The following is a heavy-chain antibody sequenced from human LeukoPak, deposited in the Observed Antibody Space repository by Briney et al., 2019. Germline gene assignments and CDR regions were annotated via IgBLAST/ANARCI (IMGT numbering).Heavy chain of an antibody. D-gene: IGHD6-6*01. CDR3: ARAKRRDSSSFGY. CDR2: INHSGST. Sequence: SETLSLTCAVYGGSFSGYYWSWIRQPPGKGLEWIGEINHSGSTNYNPSLKSRVTMSVDTSKNQFSLKLSSVTAADTAVYYCARAKRRDSSSFGYWGQGTLVTVSS. CDR1: GGSFSGYY. V-gene: IGHV4-34*01. J-gene: IGHJ4*02.